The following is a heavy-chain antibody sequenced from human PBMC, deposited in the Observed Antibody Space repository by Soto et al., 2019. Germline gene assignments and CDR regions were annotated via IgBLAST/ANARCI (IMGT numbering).Heavy chain of an antibody. J-gene: IGHJ4*02. V-gene: IGHV3-30*18. CDR1: GFTFSSCG. Sequence: PGGSLRLSCAASGFTFSSCGMHWVRQAPGKGLEWVAVISYDGSNKYYADSVKGRFTISRDNSKNTLYLQMNSLRAEDTAVYYCANLYDFWSGYYPSSDYWGQGTLVTVSS. D-gene: IGHD3-3*01. CDR3: ANLYDFWSGYYPSSDY. CDR2: ISYDGSNK.